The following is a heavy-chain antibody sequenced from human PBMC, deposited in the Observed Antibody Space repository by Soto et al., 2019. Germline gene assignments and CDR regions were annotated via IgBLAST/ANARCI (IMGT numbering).Heavy chain of an antibody. CDR3: ARQKSSDYPDY. CDR1: GGSISSSSYY. J-gene: IGHJ4*02. Sequence: PSETLSLTCTVSGGSISSSSYYWGWIRRPPGKGLEWIGSIYYSGSTYYNPSLKSRVTISVDTSKNQFSLKLSSVTAADTAVYYCARQKSSDYPDYWGQGTLVTVSS. V-gene: IGHV4-39*01. CDR2: IYYSGST.